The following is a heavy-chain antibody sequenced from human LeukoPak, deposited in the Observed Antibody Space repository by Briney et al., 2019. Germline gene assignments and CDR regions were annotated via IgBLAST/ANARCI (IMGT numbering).Heavy chain of an antibody. CDR2: IYYSGST. V-gene: IGHV4-39*07. J-gene: IGHJ5*02. Sequence: PSETLSLTCTVSGGSISSSSYYWGWIRQPPGKGLEWIGSIYYSGSTYYNPSLKSRVTISVDTSKNQFSLKLSSVTAADTAVYYCARASLSDSSAYPWGQGTLVTVSS. D-gene: IGHD3-22*01. CDR1: GGSISSSSYY. CDR3: ARASLSDSSAYP.